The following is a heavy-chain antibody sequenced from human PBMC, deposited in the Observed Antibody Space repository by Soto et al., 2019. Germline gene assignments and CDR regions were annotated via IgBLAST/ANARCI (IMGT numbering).Heavy chain of an antibody. CDR2: IYTSGST. CDR3: ARALVFEYSSGWTRWFDP. CDR1: GGSISSYY. D-gene: IGHD6-19*01. V-gene: IGHV4-4*07. Sequence: SETLSLTCTVSGGSISSYYWSWIRQPAGKGLEWIGRIYTSGSTNYNPSLKSRVTMSVDTSKNQFSLKLSSVTAADTAVYYCARALVFEYSSGWTRWFDPWGQGTLVTVSS. J-gene: IGHJ5*02.